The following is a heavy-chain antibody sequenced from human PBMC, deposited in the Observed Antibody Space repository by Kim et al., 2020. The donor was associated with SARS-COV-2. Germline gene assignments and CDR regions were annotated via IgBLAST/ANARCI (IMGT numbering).Heavy chain of an antibody. J-gene: IGHJ4*02. CDR3: ARDRPLWFGELILFDY. V-gene: IGHV1-18*01. D-gene: IGHD3-10*01. Sequence: LQGRVTMTTDTSTSTAYMELRSLRSDDTAVYYCARDRPLWFGELILFDYWGQGTLVTVSS.